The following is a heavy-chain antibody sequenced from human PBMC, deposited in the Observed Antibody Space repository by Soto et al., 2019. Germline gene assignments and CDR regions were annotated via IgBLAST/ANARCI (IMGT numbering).Heavy chain of an antibody. CDR3: ARGRGLYNSGRSQLDS. J-gene: IGHJ4*02. D-gene: IGHD1-1*01. Sequence: SVKVSCKTSGDSFSKYTVNWVRQAPRQGLEWLGGIIPRFGTTNYAPTLQDRVTITADESMNTVYMELSSLRSEDTALYYCARGRGLYNSGRSQLDSWGQGTLVTVS. CDR1: GDSFSKYT. CDR2: IIPRFGTT. V-gene: IGHV1-69*13.